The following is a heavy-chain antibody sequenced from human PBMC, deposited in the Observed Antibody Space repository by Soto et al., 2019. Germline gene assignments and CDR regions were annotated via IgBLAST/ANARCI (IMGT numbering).Heavy chain of an antibody. CDR1: GGSFSGYY. Sequence: PSETLSLTCAVYGGSFSGYYWSWIRQPPGKGLEWIGEINHSGSTNYNPSLKSRVTISVDTSKNQFSLKLSSVTAADTAVYYCARGRRSYYCSGGSCYHGNWFDPWGKGTLVTVSS. CDR2: INHSGST. CDR3: ARGRRSYYCSGGSCYHGNWFDP. D-gene: IGHD2-15*01. V-gene: IGHV4-34*01. J-gene: IGHJ5*02.